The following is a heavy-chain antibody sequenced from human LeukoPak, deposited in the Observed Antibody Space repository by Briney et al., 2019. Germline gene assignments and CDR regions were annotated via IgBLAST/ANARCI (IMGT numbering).Heavy chain of an antibody. CDR1: GFTFSSYG. CDR2: ISYDGSNK. V-gene: IGHV3-30*18. J-gene: IGHJ4*02. CDR3: GKGTAYYDFWSGYYNDY. Sequence: GGSLRLSCAASGFTFSSYGMHWVRQAPGKGLEWVAVISYDGSNKYYADSVKGRFTISRDNSKNTLYLQMNSLRAEDTAVYYCGKGTAYYDFWSGYYNDYWGQGTLVTVSS. D-gene: IGHD3-3*01.